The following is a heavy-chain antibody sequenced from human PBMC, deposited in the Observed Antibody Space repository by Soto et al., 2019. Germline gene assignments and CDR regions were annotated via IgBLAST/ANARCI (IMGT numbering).Heavy chain of an antibody. CDR2: ISGSSYSI. D-gene: IGHD3-10*01. CDR3: AREISGDYGRCFYP. Sequence: EVQLVESGGGLVKPGGSLRLSCAASGFTFNTYRMNWVRQSPGKGLEWVSSISGSSYSIYYADSLKGRFTISRDNAKNSLFLQMNSLRAKGTAVYYCAREISGDYGRCFYPWGQGTLVTVSS. V-gene: IGHV3-21*01. J-gene: IGHJ5*02. CDR1: GFTFNTYR.